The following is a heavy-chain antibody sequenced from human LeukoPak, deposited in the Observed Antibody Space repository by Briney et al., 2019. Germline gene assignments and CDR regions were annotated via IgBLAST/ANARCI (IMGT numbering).Heavy chain of an antibody. CDR1: GFTFGRHD. V-gene: IGHV3-30*18. D-gene: IGHD6-13*01. Sequence: GRSLRLSCVASGFTFGRHDMNWVRQAPGKGLEWVAVISYDGSNKYYADSVKGRFTISRDNSKNTLYLQMNSLRTEDTAVYYCAKGVSSSWSNDAFDIWGQGTMVTVSS. CDR3: AKGVSSSWSNDAFDI. J-gene: IGHJ3*02. CDR2: ISYDGSNK.